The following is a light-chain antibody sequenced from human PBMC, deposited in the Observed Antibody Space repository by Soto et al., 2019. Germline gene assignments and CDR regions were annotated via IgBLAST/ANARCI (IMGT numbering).Light chain of an antibody. CDR2: EVS. CDR3: SSYTSSSSVV. CDR1: TSDVGGYNY. Sequence: QSVLTQPASVSGSPGQSITISCTGSTSDVGGYNYVSWYQQHPGKAPKLMIYEVSNRPSGVSNRFSGSTSGNTASLTISGLLAEDEADYYCSSYTSSSSVVFGGGTKVTVL. V-gene: IGLV2-14*01. J-gene: IGLJ2*01.